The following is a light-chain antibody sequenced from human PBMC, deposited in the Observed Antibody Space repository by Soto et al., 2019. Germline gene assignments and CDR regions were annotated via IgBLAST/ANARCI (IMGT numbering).Light chain of an antibody. CDR1: HSVSSNY. J-gene: IGKJ5*01. CDR3: QQYDSSIT. Sequence: EIVLTQSPDTLSLSPGDGATLSCRASHSVSSNYLAWYQQKPGQAPRLLIYGASSRATGIPDRFSGSGSGADFTLTISSLEPEDAAMFYCQQYDSSITFGQGTRLEI. CDR2: GAS. V-gene: IGKV3-20*01.